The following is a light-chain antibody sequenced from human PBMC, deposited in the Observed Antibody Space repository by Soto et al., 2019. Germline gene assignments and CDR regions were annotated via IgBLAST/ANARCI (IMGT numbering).Light chain of an antibody. Sequence: EIVLTQSPGTLSLSPGERATLSCRASQSVSSSFLAWYQQKPGQAPRLLIYGASSRATGIPGRFSDSGSGTDFTLTISRLEPEDFAVYYCQQYGSSPWTFGQGTKVEIK. CDR3: QQYGSSPWT. CDR2: GAS. J-gene: IGKJ1*01. V-gene: IGKV3-20*01. CDR1: QSVSSSF.